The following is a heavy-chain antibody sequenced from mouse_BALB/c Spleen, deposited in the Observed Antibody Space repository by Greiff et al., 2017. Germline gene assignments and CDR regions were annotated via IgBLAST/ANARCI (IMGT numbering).Heavy chain of an antibody. J-gene: IGHJ1*01. V-gene: IGHV1S29*02. Sequence: VHVKQSGPELVKPGASVKISCKASGYTFTDYNMHWVKQSHGKSLEWIGYIYPYNGGTGYNQKFKSKATLTVDNSSSTAYMELRSLTSEDSAVYYCARDEVYYGNYGWYFDVWGAGTTVTVSS. CDR3: ARDEVYYGNYGWYFDV. CDR1: GYTFTDYN. CDR2: IYPYNGGT. D-gene: IGHD2-1*01.